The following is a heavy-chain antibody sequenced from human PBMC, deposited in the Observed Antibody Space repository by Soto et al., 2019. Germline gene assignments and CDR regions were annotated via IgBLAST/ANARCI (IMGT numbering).Heavy chain of an antibody. CDR2: INTANGDT. J-gene: IGHJ5*02. CDR1: GYTFTTFA. CDR3: ARDSTGWYRGWFDP. Sequence: QVHLAQSGAEVQKPGASMNLSCKASGYTFTTFAMHWLRQAPGQRPEWMGWINTANGDTKYSQTLQGRITITRDTSARIVYMDLRSLTSEDTAVYFCARDSTGWYRGWFDPWGQGTLVTVS. V-gene: IGHV1-3*04. D-gene: IGHD6-19*01.